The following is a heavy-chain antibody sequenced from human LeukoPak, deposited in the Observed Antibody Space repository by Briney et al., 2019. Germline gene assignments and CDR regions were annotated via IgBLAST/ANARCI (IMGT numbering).Heavy chain of an antibody. J-gene: IGHJ4*02. Sequence: ASVKVSCKASGYTFTGYYMHWVRQAPGQGLEWMGWVNTNSGGTNYAQKFQGWVTMTRDTSISTAYMELSRLRSDDTAVYYCARAKYYDFWSGYYTTSPFDYWGQGTLVTVSS. D-gene: IGHD3-3*01. CDR1: GYTFTGYY. CDR2: VNTNSGGT. V-gene: IGHV1-2*04. CDR3: ARAKYYDFWSGYYTTSPFDY.